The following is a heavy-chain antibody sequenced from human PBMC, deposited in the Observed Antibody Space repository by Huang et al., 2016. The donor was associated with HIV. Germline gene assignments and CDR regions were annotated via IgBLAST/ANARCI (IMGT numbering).Heavy chain of an antibody. CDR1: GGSFRNFA. J-gene: IGHJ4*02. V-gene: IGHV1-69*01. CDR2: IIPTLGTA. CDR3: ATVDYYDTSGPQRGYFDN. Sequence: QVQLVQSGAEVKKPGSSVKVSCKASGGSFRNFAIGWVRQAPGKGLEWRGGIIPTLGTANYAQKFQGRVTIIADEATSTAYMELSSLRSEDTAVYYCATVDYYDTSGPQRGYFDNWGQGTLVTVSS. D-gene: IGHD3-22*01.